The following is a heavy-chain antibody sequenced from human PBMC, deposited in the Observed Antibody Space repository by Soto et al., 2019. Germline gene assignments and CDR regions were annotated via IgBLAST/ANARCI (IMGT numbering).Heavy chain of an antibody. CDR1: GFTFSSYA. D-gene: IGHD6-13*01. J-gene: IGHJ5*02. V-gene: IGHV3-23*01. Sequence: HPGGSLRLSCAASGFTFSSYAMSWVRQAPGKGLEWVSAISGSGGSTYYADSVKGRFTISRDNSKNTLYLQMNSLRAEDTAVYYCAKGSIFIAAAAPNWFDPWGQGTLVTVSS. CDR3: AKGSIFIAAAAPNWFDP. CDR2: ISGSGGST.